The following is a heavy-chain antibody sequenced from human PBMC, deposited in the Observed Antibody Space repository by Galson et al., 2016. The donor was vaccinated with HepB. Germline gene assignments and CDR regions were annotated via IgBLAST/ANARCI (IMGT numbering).Heavy chain of an antibody. J-gene: IGHJ4*02. V-gene: IGHV3-7*03. CDR2: IKEDGSEQ. CDR3: ARGPHRKVKDTY. CDR1: GLTFSSYW. D-gene: IGHD2-15*01. Sequence: SLRLSCADSGLTFSSYWMSWVRQAPGKGLEWVANIKEDGSEQYYVDAVEGRFTISRDNAKNSLYLQMDSLRAEDTAVYYCARGPHRKVKDTYWGQGTLVTVSS.